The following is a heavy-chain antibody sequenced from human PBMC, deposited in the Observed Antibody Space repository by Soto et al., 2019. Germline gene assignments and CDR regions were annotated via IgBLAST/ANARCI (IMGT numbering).Heavy chain of an antibody. CDR3: ARIAAANWFDP. CDR2: IYYSGST. J-gene: IGHJ5*02. CDR1: GGSISSYY. Sequence: SETLSLTCTASGGSISSYYWSWIRQPPGKGLEWIGYIYYSGSTYYNPSLKSRVTISVDTSKNQFSLKLSSVTAADTAVYYCARIAAANWFDPWGQGTLVTVSS. D-gene: IGHD6-13*01. V-gene: IGHV4-59*08.